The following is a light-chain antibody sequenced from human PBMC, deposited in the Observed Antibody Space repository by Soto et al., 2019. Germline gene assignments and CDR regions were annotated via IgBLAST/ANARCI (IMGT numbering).Light chain of an antibody. CDR2: TAS. J-gene: IGKJ4*01. V-gene: IGKV1-5*03. CDR1: QSISSW. Sequence: DIQMTQSPSTLSASVGDRVTITCRASQSISSWLAWYQQKPGKAPKLLISTASSLESGVPSRFSGSGSGTEFTLTISSLQPDDFATYYCQQYDSYSVTFGGGTKV. CDR3: QQYDSYSVT.